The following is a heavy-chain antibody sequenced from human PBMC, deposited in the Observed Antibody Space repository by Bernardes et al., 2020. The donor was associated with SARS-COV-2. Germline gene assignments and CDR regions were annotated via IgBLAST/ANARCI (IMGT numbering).Heavy chain of an antibody. CDR3: ARWVGVVPAATSTGWFLDL. CDR1: GFTFGSSA. D-gene: IGHD2-2*01. V-gene: IGHV3-23*01. J-gene: IGHJ2*01. Sequence: GGSLRLSCVASGFTFGSSAMTWVRQAPGQGLEWVSAIIGSGVSTYYPDSVRGRYTISRDNSKNTLYLQMNSLRAEDTAIYYCARWVGVVPAATSTGWFLDLWGRGTLVTVSS. CDR2: IIGSGVST.